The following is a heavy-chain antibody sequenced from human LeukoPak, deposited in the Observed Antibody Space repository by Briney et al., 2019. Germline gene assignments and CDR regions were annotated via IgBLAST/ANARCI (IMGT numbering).Heavy chain of an antibody. CDR1: GFTFSSYA. CDR3: ARDRYCGSTSCYTRGNFDY. Sequence: GGSLRLSCAASGFTFSSYAMHWVRQAPGKGLEWVAVISYDGSNKYYADSVKGRFTISRDNSKNTLYLQMNSLRAEDTAACYCARDRYCGSTSCYTRGNFDYWGQGTLVTVSS. V-gene: IGHV3-30*04. J-gene: IGHJ4*02. D-gene: IGHD2-2*02. CDR2: ISYDGSNK.